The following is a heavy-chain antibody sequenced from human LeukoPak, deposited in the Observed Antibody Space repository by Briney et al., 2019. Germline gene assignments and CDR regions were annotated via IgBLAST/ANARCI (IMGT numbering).Heavy chain of an antibody. CDR1: GFIFSNYA. V-gene: IGHV3-48*01. Sequence: GGSLRLSCAASGFIFSNYAMIWVRQAPGKGLVWVPYISSRSGNKEYADSVKGRFTISRDNSKNSLFLQMDSLRAEDTAVYYCAREGWDLNALDIWAQRTMVTVSP. CDR2: ISSRSGNK. CDR3: AREGWDLNALDI. J-gene: IGHJ3*02. D-gene: IGHD1-26*01.